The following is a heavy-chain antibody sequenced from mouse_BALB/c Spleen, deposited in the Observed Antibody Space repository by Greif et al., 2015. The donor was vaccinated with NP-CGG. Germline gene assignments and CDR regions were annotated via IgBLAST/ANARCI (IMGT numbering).Heavy chain of an antibody. V-gene: IGHV3-8*02. D-gene: IGHD4-1*01. CDR2: ISYSGST. CDR3: ARWVLGRAMDY. Sequence: EVQLQQSGPSLVKPSQTLSLTCSVTGDSITCGYWNWIRKFPGNKLEYMGYISYSGSTYYNPSLKSRISITRDTSKNQYYLQLNSVTTEDTATYYCARWVLGRAMDYWGQGTSVTVSS. J-gene: IGHJ4*01. CDR1: GDSITCGY.